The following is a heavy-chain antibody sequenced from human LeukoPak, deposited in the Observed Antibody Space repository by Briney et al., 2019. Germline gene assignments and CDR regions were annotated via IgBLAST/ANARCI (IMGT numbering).Heavy chain of an antibody. V-gene: IGHV3-23*01. Sequence: PGGSLRLSCAASGFTFSSYAMSWVRQAPGKGLEWASAISGSGGSTYYADSVRGRFTISRGNSKNTLYLQMNSLRAEDTAVYYCAKDGRYCSGGSPCWVYYYGMDVWGQGTTVTVSS. D-gene: IGHD2-15*01. CDR3: AKDGRYCSGGSPCWVYYYGMDV. J-gene: IGHJ6*02. CDR2: ISGSGGST. CDR1: GFTFSSYA.